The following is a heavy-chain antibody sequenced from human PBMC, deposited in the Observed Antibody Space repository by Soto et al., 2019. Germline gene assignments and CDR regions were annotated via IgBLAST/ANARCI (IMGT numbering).Heavy chain of an antibody. CDR1: GFTFSSYW. D-gene: IGHD2-15*01. CDR2: IKQGGGDK. Sequence: GGSLRLSCAASGFTFSSYWMSWVRQAPGKGLEWVANIKQGGGDKYYADSVKGRFTISRDNAKNTLYLQMNSLRAEDTAVYYCATNRYCSGGSCYFYYYYYGMDVCGQGTTVTVSS. V-gene: IGHV3-7*03. CDR3: ATNRYCSGGSCYFYYYYYGMDV. J-gene: IGHJ6*02.